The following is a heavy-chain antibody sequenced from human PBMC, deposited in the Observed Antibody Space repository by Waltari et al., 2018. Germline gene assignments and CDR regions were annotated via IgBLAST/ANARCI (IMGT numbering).Heavy chain of an antibody. J-gene: IGHJ4*02. V-gene: IGHV3-23*04. CDR1: GLPFRTYA. D-gene: IGHD3-22*01. Sequence: EIQLVESGGGLIQPGGSLRLSCAASGLPFRTYAMSWVRQAPGMGLEWFSAISTSGASTYYAASVKGRFTISRDNSKNTLHLQMNSLRADDTAVYYCARVGGGNYDDSGSASRFDYWGQGTLVTVSS. CDR3: ARVGGGNYDDSGSASRFDY. CDR2: ISTSGAST.